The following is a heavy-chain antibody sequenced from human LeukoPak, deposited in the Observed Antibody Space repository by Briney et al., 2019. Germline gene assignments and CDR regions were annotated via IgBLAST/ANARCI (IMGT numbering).Heavy chain of an antibody. CDR2: ISGSGGST. J-gene: IGHJ4*02. Sequence: GGSLRLSCAASGFTFSSYAMSWVRQAPGKGLGWVSAISGSGGSTSYAQKFQGRVTMTRDTSTSTVYMELSSLRSEDTAVYYCAREKASIRLGEAFDYWGQGTLVTVSS. CDR1: GFTFSSYA. V-gene: IGHV3-23*01. D-gene: IGHD3-16*01. CDR3: AREKASIRLGEAFDY.